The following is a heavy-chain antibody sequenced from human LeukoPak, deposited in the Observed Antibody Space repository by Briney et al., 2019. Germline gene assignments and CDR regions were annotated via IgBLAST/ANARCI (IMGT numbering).Heavy chain of an antibody. CDR3: ARSTMVRGAIYGMDV. J-gene: IGHJ6*02. D-gene: IGHD3-10*01. V-gene: IGHV4-30-2*01. CDR2: IYHSGST. Sequence: LRLSCAASGFTFSSFWMTWIRQPPGKGLEWIGYIYHSGSTYYNPSLKSRVTISVDRSKNQFSLKLSSVTAADTAVYYCARSTMVRGAIYGMDVWGQGTTVTVSS. CDR1: GFTFSSFW.